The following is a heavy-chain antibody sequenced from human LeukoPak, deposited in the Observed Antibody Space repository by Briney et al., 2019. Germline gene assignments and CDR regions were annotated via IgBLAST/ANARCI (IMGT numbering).Heavy chain of an antibody. Sequence: KPSETLSLTCAVSGYSISSGYYWGWIRQPPGRGLEWIGSIYHSGSTYYNPSLKSRVTISVDTSKNQFSLKLSSVTAADTAVYYCARRGLFGWVPAANDYYFDYWGQGTLVTVSS. J-gene: IGHJ4*02. CDR2: IYHSGST. CDR3: ARRGLFGWVPAANDYYFDY. V-gene: IGHV4-38-2*01. D-gene: IGHD2-2*01. CDR1: GYSISSGYY.